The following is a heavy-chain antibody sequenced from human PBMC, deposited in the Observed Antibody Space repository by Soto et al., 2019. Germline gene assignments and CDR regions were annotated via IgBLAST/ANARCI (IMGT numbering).Heavy chain of an antibody. CDR2: INHSGST. CDR3: ARGEGIGDAFDI. Sequence: ETLSLTCAVYGGSFSGYYWSWIRQPPGKGLEWIGEINHSGSTNYNPSLKSRVTISVDTSKNQFSLKLSSVTAADTAVYYCARGEGIGDAFDIWGQGTMVTVSS. J-gene: IGHJ3*02. D-gene: IGHD3-10*01. V-gene: IGHV4-34*01. CDR1: GGSFSGYY.